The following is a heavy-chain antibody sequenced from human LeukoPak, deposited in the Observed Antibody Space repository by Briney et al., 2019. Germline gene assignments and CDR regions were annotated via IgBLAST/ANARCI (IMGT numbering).Heavy chain of an antibody. V-gene: IGHV3-7*01. D-gene: IGHD1-26*01. J-gene: IGHJ3*02. CDR3: ARVLMGATDAFDI. CDR2: IKQDGSEK. Sequence: TGGSLRLSCAASGFTFSSYWMSWVRQAPGKGLEWVANIKQDGSEKYYVDSVKGRFTISRDNAKNSLYLQMNSLRAEDTAVYYCARVLMGATDAFDIWGQGTMVTVSS. CDR1: GFTFSSYW.